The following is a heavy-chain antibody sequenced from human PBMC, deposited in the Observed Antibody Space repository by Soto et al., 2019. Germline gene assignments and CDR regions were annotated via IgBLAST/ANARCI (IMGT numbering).Heavy chain of an antibody. J-gene: IGHJ6*02. CDR2: IYYSGST. D-gene: IGHD2-21*02. Sequence: PSETLSLTCTVSGGSISSYYWSWIRQPPGKGLEWIGYIYYSGSTNYNPSLKSRATISVDTSKNQFSLKLSSVTAADTAVYYCARVAVVTRNYYYYGMDVWGQGTTVTVSS. CDR1: GGSISSYY. V-gene: IGHV4-59*01. CDR3: ARVAVVTRNYYYYGMDV.